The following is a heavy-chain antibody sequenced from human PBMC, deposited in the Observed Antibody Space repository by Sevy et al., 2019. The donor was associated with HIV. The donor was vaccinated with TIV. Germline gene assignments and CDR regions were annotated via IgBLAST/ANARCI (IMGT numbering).Heavy chain of an antibody. CDR2: INHSGST. CDR1: GGSFSGYY. J-gene: IGHJ4*02. Sequence: SETLSLTCAVYGGSFSGYYWSWIRQPPGKGLEWIGEINHSGSTNYNPSLKSRVTISVDTSKNQFSLKRSSVTAADTAVYYCARAGTRIAAAGVYDYWGQGTLVTVSS. CDR3: ARAGTRIAAAGVYDY. D-gene: IGHD6-13*01. V-gene: IGHV4-34*01.